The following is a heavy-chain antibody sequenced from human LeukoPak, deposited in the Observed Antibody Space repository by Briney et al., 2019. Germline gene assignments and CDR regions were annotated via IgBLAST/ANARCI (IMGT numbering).Heavy chain of an antibody. CDR3: ARAMSTFGGVRNYFDS. D-gene: IGHD3-16*01. CDR2: VSISSGTI. V-gene: IGHV3-48*04. Sequence: PGGSLRLSCAASGFTFRSYWMHWVRQAPGKGLEWISFVSISSGTIYYADSVNGRFRISRDNAKSSLDLEMNSLRAEDTAVYYCARAMSTFGGVRNYFDSWGQGTLVTVSS. J-gene: IGHJ4*02. CDR1: GFTFRSYW.